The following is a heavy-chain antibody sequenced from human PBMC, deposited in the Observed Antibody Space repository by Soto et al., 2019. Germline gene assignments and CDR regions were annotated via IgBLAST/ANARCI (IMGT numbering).Heavy chain of an antibody. CDR1: GGSISSSNW. Sequence: QVQLQESGPGLVKPSGTLSLTCAVSGGSISSSNWWSWVRQPPGKGLEWIGEIYHSGSTNYNPSLKSRVTISVYKSKNQFSLKLSSVTAADTAVYYCARSYSSGDTPYGMDVWGQGTTVTVSS. CDR3: ARSYSSGDTPYGMDV. CDR2: IYHSGST. J-gene: IGHJ6*02. V-gene: IGHV4-4*02. D-gene: IGHD6-19*01.